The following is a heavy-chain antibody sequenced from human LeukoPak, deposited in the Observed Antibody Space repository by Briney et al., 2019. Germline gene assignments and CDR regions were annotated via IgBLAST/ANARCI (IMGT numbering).Heavy chain of an antibody. J-gene: IGHJ4*02. D-gene: IGHD4-23*01. V-gene: IGHV1-18*01. CDR1: GYTFTNYG. CDR3: ARNSRVASTSGLNY. CDR2: ISGYSGKT. Sequence: ASVKVSCKASGYTFTNYGVSWVRQAPGQGLEWMGWISGYSGKTNYAQKFQGRVTMTTDTSTSTAYMELRSLGSDDTAVYYCARNSRVASTSGLNYWGQGTLVTVSS.